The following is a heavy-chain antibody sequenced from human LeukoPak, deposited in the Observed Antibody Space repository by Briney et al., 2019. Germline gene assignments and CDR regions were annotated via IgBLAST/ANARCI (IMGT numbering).Heavy chain of an antibody. CDR3: ARERWLQSDLRDYFDY. Sequence: SETLSLTCTVSGGSISSGSYYWSWIRQPAGKGLEWIGRIYTSGSTNYNPSLKSRVTISVDTSKNQFSLKLSSVTAADTAVYYCARERWLQSDLRDYFDYWGQGTLVTVSS. J-gene: IGHJ4*02. V-gene: IGHV4-61*02. CDR1: GGSISSGSYY. CDR2: IYTSGST. D-gene: IGHD5-24*01.